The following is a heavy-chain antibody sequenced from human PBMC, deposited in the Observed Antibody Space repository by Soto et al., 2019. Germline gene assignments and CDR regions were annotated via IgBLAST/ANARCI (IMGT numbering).Heavy chain of an antibody. V-gene: IGHV6-1*01. Sequence: KQSQTLSLTCAISGDSVSSNSAAWNWIRQSPSRGLEWLGRTYYRSKWYNDYAVSVKSRITINPATSKNQFSLQLNSVTPEDTAVYYCARDKVEKYYYYYYMDVWGKGTTVTVSS. J-gene: IGHJ6*03. CDR2: TYYRSKWYN. D-gene: IGHD1-1*01. CDR3: ARDKVEKYYYYYYMDV. CDR1: GDSVSSNSAA.